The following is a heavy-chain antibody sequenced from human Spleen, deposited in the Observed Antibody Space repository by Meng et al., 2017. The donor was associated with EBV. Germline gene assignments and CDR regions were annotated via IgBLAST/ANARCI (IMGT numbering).Heavy chain of an antibody. CDR1: GYTFITSA. Sequence: LLWQSGAEVKKAGASVKLSCKASGYTFITSAMHWVRQAPGQRLEWMGWIYAGDGSTKYSQRLQDRVTITRDTSASTSYMELSSLGSEDTAVYYCASYTSKGYAIDYWGRGTLVTVSS. D-gene: IGHD5-12*01. V-gene: IGHV1-3*01. CDR3: ASYTSKGYAIDY. CDR2: IYAGDGST. J-gene: IGHJ4*02.